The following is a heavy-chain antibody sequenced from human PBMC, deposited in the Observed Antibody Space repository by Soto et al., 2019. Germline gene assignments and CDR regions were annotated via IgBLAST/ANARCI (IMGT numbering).Heavy chain of an antibody. J-gene: IGHJ4*02. CDR3: ARQPERTSYFVY. CDR2: VYQSGTT. CDR1: GASISTSSDF. V-gene: IGHV4-39*01. D-gene: IGHD2-2*01. Sequence: SETLSLTCSVSGASISTSSDFWGWIRQAPGKGLEWIGNVYQSGTTRLNPSLKSRVSIFVDRSKNQFSLELNSATAADRAVYYWARQPERTSYFVYWGKGILVTVSS.